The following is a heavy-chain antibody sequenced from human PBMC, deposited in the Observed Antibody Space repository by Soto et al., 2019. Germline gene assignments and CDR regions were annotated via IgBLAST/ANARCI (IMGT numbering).Heavy chain of an antibody. CDR1: SGSISSSNW. J-gene: IGHJ6*04. CDR3: ARTPLSKPRQMDV. Sequence: QVQLQESGPGLVKPSGTLSLTCAVSSGSISSSNWWSWVRQPPGKGLEWIGENYHSGSTNYNTSLKCRGTLSVDKSKNQFALKLSSVTAADTAVYYCARTPLSKPRQMDVWGKGTTVTVSS. V-gene: IGHV4-4*02. CDR2: NYHSGST.